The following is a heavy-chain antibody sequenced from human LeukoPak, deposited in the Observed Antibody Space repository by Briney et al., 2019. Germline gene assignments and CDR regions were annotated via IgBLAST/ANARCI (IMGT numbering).Heavy chain of an antibody. CDR1: GYTFTGYY. CDR2: INPNSGGT. CDR3: ARAWELLAGVYYFDY. D-gene: IGHD1-26*01. Sequence: ASVKVSCKASGYTFTGYYMHWVRQAPGQGLEWMGWINPNSGGTNYAQKFQGRVTMTRDTSISTAYMELSRPRSDDTAVYYCARAWELLAGVYYFDYWGQGTLVTVSS. V-gene: IGHV1-2*02. J-gene: IGHJ4*02.